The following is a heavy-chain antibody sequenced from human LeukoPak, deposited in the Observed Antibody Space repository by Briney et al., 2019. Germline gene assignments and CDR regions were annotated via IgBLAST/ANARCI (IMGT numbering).Heavy chain of an antibody. CDR2: IWYDGSNK. V-gene: IGHV3-33*08. CDR1: GFTFGNYD. J-gene: IGHJ6*02. Sequence: GGSLRLSCAVSGFTFGNYDMHWVRQAPGKGLEWVAVIWYDGSNKYYADSVKGRFTISRDNSKNTLYLQMNSLRAEDTAVYYCARDYNIAAGYYYYGMDVWGQGTTVTVSS. D-gene: IGHD6-6*01. CDR3: ARDYNIAAGYYYYGMDV.